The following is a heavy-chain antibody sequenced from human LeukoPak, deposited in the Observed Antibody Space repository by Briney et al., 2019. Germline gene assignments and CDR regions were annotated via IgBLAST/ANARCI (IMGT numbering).Heavy chain of an antibody. CDR1: GGTFSSYA. CDR2: IIPILGIA. V-gene: IGHV1-69*04. D-gene: IGHD6-13*01. J-gene: IGHJ4*02. CDR3: ARDRSDDSSWRDY. Sequence: SVKVSCKASGGTFSSYAISWVRQAPGQGLEWMGRIIPILGIANYAQKFQGRVTITADKSTSTAYMELSSLRSEDTAVYYCARDRSDDSSWRDYWGQGTLVTVSS.